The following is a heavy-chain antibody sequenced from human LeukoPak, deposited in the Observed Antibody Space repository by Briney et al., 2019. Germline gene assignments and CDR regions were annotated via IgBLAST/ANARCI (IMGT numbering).Heavy chain of an antibody. J-gene: IGHJ6*03. D-gene: IGHD1-26*01. CDR1: GGSFSGYY. CDR3: ARQGIVGDYYYYMDV. CDR2: INHSGST. V-gene: IGHV4-34*01. Sequence: SETLSLTCAVYGGSFSGYYWSWIRQPPGKGLEWIGEINHSGSTNYNPSLKSRVTISVDTSMNQFSLKLSSVTAADTAVYYCARQGIVGDYYYYMDVWGKGTTVTISS.